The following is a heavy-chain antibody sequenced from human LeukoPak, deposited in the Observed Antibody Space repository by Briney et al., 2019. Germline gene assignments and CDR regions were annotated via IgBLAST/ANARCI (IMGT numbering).Heavy chain of an antibody. V-gene: IGHV1-69*13. CDR2: IIPFFGTA. Sequence: GASVKVSCTASGGTFSSYAISWVRQAPGQGLEWMGGIIPFFGTANYAQKFQGRVTITADESTSTAYMELSSLRSEDTAVYCCARSPSPIVVVPAAFWWFDPWGQGTLVTVSS. CDR1: GGTFSSYA. D-gene: IGHD2-2*01. CDR3: ARSPSPIVVVPAAFWWFDP. J-gene: IGHJ5*02.